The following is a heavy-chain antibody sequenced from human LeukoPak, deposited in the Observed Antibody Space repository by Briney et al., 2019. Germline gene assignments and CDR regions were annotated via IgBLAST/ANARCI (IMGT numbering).Heavy chain of an antibody. J-gene: IGHJ4*02. V-gene: IGHV1-18*01. CDR3: AKNSRGGYSDY. Sequence: SVPVSCKSSGYTFTSSVFNWVRAPPGQGVEGMGWIRTYYGYSKYEQNLQCRVTITADTSTSTAYMELSSLRSDDTAVYYCAKNSRGGYSDYWGQGTLVTVSS. D-gene: IGHD6-19*01. CDR2: IRTYYGYS. CDR1: GYTFTSSV.